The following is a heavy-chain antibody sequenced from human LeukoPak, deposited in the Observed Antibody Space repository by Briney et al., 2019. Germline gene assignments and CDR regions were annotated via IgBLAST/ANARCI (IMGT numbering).Heavy chain of an antibody. CDR1: GGTFSSYA. CDR2: IIPIFGTA. V-gene: IGHV1-69*05. D-gene: IGHD1-26*01. J-gene: IGHJ4*02. CDR3: ARDATRSVIVGAEDGFDY. Sequence: GASVKVSCKASGGTFSSYAISWVRQAPGQGLEWMGGIIPIFGTANYAQKLQGRVTMTKDTSTTTAYMELRSLRSDDTAIYYCARDATRSVIVGAEDGFDYWGQGTLVTASS.